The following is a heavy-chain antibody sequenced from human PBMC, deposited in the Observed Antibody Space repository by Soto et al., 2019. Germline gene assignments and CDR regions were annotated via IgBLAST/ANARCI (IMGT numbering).Heavy chain of an antibody. CDR1: GGSISSSNYY. CDR2: IYYSGST. Sequence: KTSETLSLTCTVSGGSISSSNYYWGWIRQPPGKGLEWIGSIYYSGSTYYNPSLKSRVTMSVDASKSQFSLKLSSVTAADTAVYYCTADLPGGNSDFFDYWGQGTLVTVSS. J-gene: IGHJ4*02. D-gene: IGHD2-21*01. V-gene: IGHV4-39*03. CDR3: TADLPGGNSDFFDY.